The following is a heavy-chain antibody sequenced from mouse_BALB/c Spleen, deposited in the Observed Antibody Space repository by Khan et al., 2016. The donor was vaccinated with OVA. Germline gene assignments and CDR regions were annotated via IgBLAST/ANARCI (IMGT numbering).Heavy chain of an antibody. V-gene: IGHV3-2*02. D-gene: IGHD1-1*01. CDR2: ISYSGST. CDR3: ARGNYYEYTMDY. CDR1: GYSITSNYA. J-gene: IGHJ4*01. Sequence: QLEESGPGLVKPSQSLSLTCTVTGYSITSNYAWNWIRQFPGNKLEWMGYISYSGSTNYNPSLKSRISITRDTSKNQFFLQLNSVTTEDTATYYCARGNYYEYTMDYWGQGASITVSS.